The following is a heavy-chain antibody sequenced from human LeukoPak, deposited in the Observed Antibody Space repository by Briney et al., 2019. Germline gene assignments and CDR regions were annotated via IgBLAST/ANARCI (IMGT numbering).Heavy chain of an antibody. V-gene: IGHV3-53*01. Sequence: GSLRLSCAASGFTVSANYMSWVRQAPGKGLGWVSVIYSGGDTYYADSVKGRFAISRDNSKNTLYLQMNSLRAEDTAVYYCARASYLLGALRDWGQGTLVIVS. CDR2: IYSGGDT. CDR3: ARASYLLGALRD. D-gene: IGHD1-26*01. CDR1: GFTVSANY. J-gene: IGHJ4*02.